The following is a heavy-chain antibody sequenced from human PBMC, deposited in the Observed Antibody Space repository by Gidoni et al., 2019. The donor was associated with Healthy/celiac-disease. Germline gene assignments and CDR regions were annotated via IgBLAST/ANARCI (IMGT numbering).Heavy chain of an antibody. D-gene: IGHD5-18*01. CDR3: ARDRTWIQLWSERQGFDY. CDR1: GFPFISHW. J-gene: IGHJ4*02. V-gene: IGHV3-7*01. CDR2: IKQDGSEK. Sequence: EVQLVESGGGLVQPGGSLRLSCAASGFPFISHWMSWVRQAPGKGLEWVANIKQDGSEKYYVDSVKGRFTISRDNAKNSLYLQMNSLRAEDTAVYYCARDRTWIQLWSERQGFDYWGQGTLVTVSS.